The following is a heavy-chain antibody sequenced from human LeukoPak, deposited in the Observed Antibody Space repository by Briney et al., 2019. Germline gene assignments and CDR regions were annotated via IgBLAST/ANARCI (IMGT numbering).Heavy chain of an antibody. CDR2: IYSSGST. V-gene: IGHV4-4*07. D-gene: IGHD2-2*01. CDR3: ARIKASSTSWNFDQ. Sequence: SSETLSLTCSVSGGSTNSYYWSWIRQSGGKGLEWIGRIYSSGSTVYNPSLNSRLTMSIDTSKNQFSLTLKSVTATDTAVYYCARIKASSTSWNFDQWGQGALVTVSS. J-gene: IGHJ4*02. CDR1: GGSTNSYY.